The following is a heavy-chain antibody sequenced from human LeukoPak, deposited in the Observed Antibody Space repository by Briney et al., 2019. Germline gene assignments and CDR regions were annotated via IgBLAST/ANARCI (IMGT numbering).Heavy chain of an antibody. CDR1: GGTFSSYA. J-gene: IGHJ5*02. CDR2: IIPIFGTA. CDR3: ARDPRIVVVPAAIGRWFDP. V-gene: IGHV1-69*06. Sequence: ASVKVSCKASGGTFSSYAISWVRQAPGQGLEWMGGIIPIFGTANYAQKFQGRVTITADKSTSTAYMELSSLRSEDTAVYYCARDPRIVVVPAAIGRWFDPWGQGTLVTVSS. D-gene: IGHD2-2*01.